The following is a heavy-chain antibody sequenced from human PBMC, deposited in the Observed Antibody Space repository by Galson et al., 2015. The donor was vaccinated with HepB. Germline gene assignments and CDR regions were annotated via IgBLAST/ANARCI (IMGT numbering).Heavy chain of an antibody. CDR1: EFSFSTSW. Sequence: SLRLSCAASEFSFSTSWMSWVRQAPGKGLEWVANINQAGTGKNYVHSVKGRFTISRDNAGNSLSLQMNNLRPEDTAVYYCSRDWTYGATDYWGQGTLVTVSS. V-gene: IGHV3-7*03. CDR2: INQAGTGK. J-gene: IGHJ4*02. D-gene: IGHD1-26*01. CDR3: SRDWTYGATDY.